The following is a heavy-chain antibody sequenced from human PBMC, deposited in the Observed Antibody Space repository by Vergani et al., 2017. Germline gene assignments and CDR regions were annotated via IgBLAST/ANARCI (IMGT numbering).Heavy chain of an antibody. V-gene: IGHV1-46*01. CDR1: GGTFSSYA. CDR3: ARWLTSANYVDY. CDR2: INPSGGST. J-gene: IGHJ4*02. D-gene: IGHD6-25*01. Sequence: QVQLVQSGAEVKKPGSSVKVSCKASGGTFSSYAISWVRQAPGQGLEWMGIINPSGGSTSYEQKFQGRVTMTRDTSTSTVYMELSSLRAEDTAVYYCARWLTSANYVDYWGQGTLVTVSS.